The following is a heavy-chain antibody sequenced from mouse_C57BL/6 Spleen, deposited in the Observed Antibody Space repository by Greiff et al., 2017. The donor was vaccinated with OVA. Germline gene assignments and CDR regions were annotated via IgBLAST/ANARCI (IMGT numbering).Heavy chain of an antibody. CDR1: GYTFTDYE. D-gene: IGHD1-1*01. V-gene: IGHV1-15*01. J-gene: IGHJ2*01. CDR3: TRSGYGSSLNFDY. CDR2: IDPETGGT. Sequence: LQESGAELVRPGASVTLSCKASGYTFTDYEMHWVKQTPVHGLEWIGAIDPETGGTAYNQKFKGKAILTADKSSSTAYMELRSLTSEDSAVYYCTRSGYGSSLNFDYWGQGTTLTVSS.